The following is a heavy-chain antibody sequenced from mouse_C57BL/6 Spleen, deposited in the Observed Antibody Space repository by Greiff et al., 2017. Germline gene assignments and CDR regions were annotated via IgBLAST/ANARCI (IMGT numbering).Heavy chain of an antibody. Sequence: VQLQQSGPELVKPGASVKISCKASGYTFTDYYMNWVKQSHGKSLEWIGDINPNNGGTSYNQKFKGKATLTVDKSSSTAYMELRSLTSEDSAVYYCARGGFNYDYYYAMDYWGQGTSVTVSS. CDR3: ARGGFNYDYYYAMDY. J-gene: IGHJ4*01. V-gene: IGHV1-26*01. CDR1: GYTFTDYY. CDR2: INPNNGGT. D-gene: IGHD2-1*01.